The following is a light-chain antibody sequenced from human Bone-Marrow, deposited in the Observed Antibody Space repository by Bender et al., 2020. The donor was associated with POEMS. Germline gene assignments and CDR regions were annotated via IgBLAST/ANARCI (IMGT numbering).Light chain of an antibody. CDR1: VLSRQF. CDR3: QSSDIRGDSVM. J-gene: IGLJ3*02. Sequence: DLTQSPSLSLSPGQKARTTCSGDVLSRQFTYWYQQKPGQAPRLIIFKDVERPSGISERFSGSSSGSTATLTITRVQPEDEADYYCQSSDIRGDSVMFGGGTRLTVL. CDR2: KDV. V-gene: IGLV3-25*03.